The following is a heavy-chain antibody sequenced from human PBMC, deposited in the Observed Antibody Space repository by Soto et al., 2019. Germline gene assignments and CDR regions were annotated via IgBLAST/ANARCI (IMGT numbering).Heavy chain of an antibody. Sequence: QVQLQESGPGLVKPSETLSLTCTVSGGSISSYYWSWIRQPPGKGLGWIGYIYYSGSTNYNPSLTSRVTISVDTSKNQFSLKLSSVTAADTAVYYCARHGGYSYGVMDVWGKGTTVTVSS. CDR1: GGSISSYY. D-gene: IGHD5-18*01. V-gene: IGHV4-59*08. CDR2: IYYSGST. J-gene: IGHJ6*04. CDR3: ARHGGYSYGVMDV.